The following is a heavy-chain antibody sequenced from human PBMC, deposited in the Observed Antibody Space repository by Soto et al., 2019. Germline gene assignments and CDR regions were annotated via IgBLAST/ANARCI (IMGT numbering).Heavy chain of an antibody. V-gene: IGHV4-31*03. J-gene: IGHJ4*02. CDR2: IYYSGST. D-gene: IGHD3-22*01. CDR3: ARGGLSTYYYDSSGWYYFDY. CDR1: GGSISSGGYY. Sequence: QVQLQESGPGLVKPSQTLSLTCTVSGGSISSGGYYWSWIRQHPGKGLEWIGYIYYSGSTYYNPSLKSRVTISVDTSKNQFSLKLSSVTAADTAVYYCARGGLSTYYYDSSGWYYFDYWGQGTLVTVSS.